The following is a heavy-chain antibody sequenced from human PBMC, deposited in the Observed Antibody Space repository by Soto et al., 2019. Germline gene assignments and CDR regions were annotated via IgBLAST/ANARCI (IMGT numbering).Heavy chain of an antibody. Sequence: GESLKISCTGSGYTFNIFWISWVRQMPGRGLEWVGRIDPRDSYTSYSPSFQGHVTISADKSISAVYLQWGSLKASDTAMYYCARLYCSSSTCDSWFDPWGQGTLVTVSS. V-gene: IGHV5-10-1*01. D-gene: IGHD2-2*01. CDR1: GYTFNIFW. J-gene: IGHJ5*02. CDR3: ARLYCSSSTCDSWFDP. CDR2: IDPRDSYT.